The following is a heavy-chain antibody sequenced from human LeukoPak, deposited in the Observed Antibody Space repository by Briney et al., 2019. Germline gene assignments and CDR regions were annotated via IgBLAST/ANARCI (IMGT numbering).Heavy chain of an antibody. CDR3: ARGPQVELLVGYDAFDI. V-gene: IGHV4-34*01. J-gene: IGHJ3*02. D-gene: IGHD1-26*01. CDR1: GGSFSGYY. CDR2: IYYSGST. Sequence: SETLSLTCAVYGGSFSGYYWSWIGQPPGKGLEWIGSIYYSGSTYYNPSLKSRVTISVDTSKNQFSLKLSSVTAADTAVYYCARGPQVELLVGYDAFDIWGQGTMVTVSS.